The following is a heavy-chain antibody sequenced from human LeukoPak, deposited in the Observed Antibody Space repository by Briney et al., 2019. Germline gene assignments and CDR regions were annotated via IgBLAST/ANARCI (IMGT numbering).Heavy chain of an antibody. CDR3: ASLSTIPDAFDI. J-gene: IGHJ3*02. D-gene: IGHD2-2*01. Sequence: SETLSLTCTVSGGSISSYYWSWIRQPAGKGLEWIGRIYSSGSANYNPSLRSRVTMSVDTSKNQFSLKLSSVTAADTAVYYCASLSTIPDAFDIWGQGTMVTVSS. CDR2: IYSSGSA. CDR1: GGSISSYY. V-gene: IGHV4-4*07.